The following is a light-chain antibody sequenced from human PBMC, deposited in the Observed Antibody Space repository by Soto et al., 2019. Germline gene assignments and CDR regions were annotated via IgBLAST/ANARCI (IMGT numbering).Light chain of an antibody. CDR2: DAS. Sequence: DIQMTQSPSTLSASVGDRVTITCRASQSISSWLAWYQQKPGKAPKLLIYDASSLESGVPSRFSGSGSGTEFTLTISSLQPDDFATYYCQQYNSYSLTLGQGTRLEIK. CDR1: QSISSW. J-gene: IGKJ5*01. V-gene: IGKV1-5*01. CDR3: QQYNSYSLT.